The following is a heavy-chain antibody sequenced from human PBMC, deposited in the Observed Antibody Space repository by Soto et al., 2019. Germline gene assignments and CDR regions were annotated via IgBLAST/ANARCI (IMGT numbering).Heavy chain of an antibody. D-gene: IGHD3-22*01. V-gene: IGHV3-74*01. Sequence: EVQLVESGGGLVQPGGSLRLSCAASGFTFSSYWMHWVRQAPGKGLVWVSRINSDGSSTSYADSVKGRFTISRDNAKNTLYLQMNSLRAEDTAVYYCAIRASCYDRSGYFDYWGQGTLVTVSS. CDR1: GFTFSSYW. CDR3: AIRASCYDRSGYFDY. CDR2: INSDGSST. J-gene: IGHJ4*02.